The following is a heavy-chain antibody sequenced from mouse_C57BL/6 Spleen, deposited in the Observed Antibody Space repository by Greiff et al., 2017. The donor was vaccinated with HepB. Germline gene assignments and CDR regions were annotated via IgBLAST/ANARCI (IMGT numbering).Heavy chain of an antibody. CDR1: GYTFTSYW. CDR2: IDPSDSYT. J-gene: IGHJ3*01. V-gene: IGHV1-50*01. D-gene: IGHD3-2*02. Sequence: QVQLQQPGAELVKPGASVKLSCKASGYTFTSYWMQWVKQRPGQGLEWIGEIDPSDSYTNYNQKFKGKATLTVDTSSSTAYMQLSSLTSEDSAVYYGVKKWASSGHFAYWGQGTLVTVSA. CDR3: VKKWASSGHFAY.